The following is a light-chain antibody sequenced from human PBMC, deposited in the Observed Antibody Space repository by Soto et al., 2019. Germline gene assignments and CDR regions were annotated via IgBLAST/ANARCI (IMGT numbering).Light chain of an antibody. V-gene: IGLV9-49*01. CDR1: SGYSNYK. CDR3: GADHGSGSNFVV. CDR2: VGTGGIVG. Sequence: QTVVTQPPSASASLVASVTLTCNLSSGYSNYKVDWYQQRPGKGPRFVMRVGTGGIVGSKGDGIPDRFSVLGSGLNRYLTIKNIQDEDESDYHCGADHGSGSNFVVFGGGTKLTVL. J-gene: IGLJ2*01.